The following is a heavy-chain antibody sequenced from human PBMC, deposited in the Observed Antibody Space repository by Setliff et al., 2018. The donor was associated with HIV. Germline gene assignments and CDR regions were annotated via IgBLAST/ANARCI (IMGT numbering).Heavy chain of an antibody. J-gene: IGHJ1*01. D-gene: IGHD4-17*01. CDR3: VTGPARGLRYFQF. CDR2: IFYSGST. V-gene: IGHV4-39*07. CDR1: GDSITNSSFY. Sequence: ETLSLTCGVSGDSITNSSFYWGWIRRPPGKGLDWIGSIFYSGSTYYNPSLKSRVIISLDTSKNQVSLRLKSVTAADTAIYFCVTGPARGLRYFQFWGQGTLVTVSS.